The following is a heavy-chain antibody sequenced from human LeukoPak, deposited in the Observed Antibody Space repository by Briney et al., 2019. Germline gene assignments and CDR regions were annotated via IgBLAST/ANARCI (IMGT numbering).Heavy chain of an antibody. V-gene: IGHV4-59*08. D-gene: IGHD1-26*01. CDR3: ARYLVGASDLYYFDY. J-gene: IGHJ4*02. CDR1: GGSISSYY. CDR2: IYYTGST. Sequence: SETLSLTCTVSGGSISSYYWSWIRQPPGKGLEWIGFIYYTGSTHYSPSLKSRVTISVDTSKNQFSLKLSAVTAADTAVYYCARYLVGASDLYYFDYWGQGTLVTVSS.